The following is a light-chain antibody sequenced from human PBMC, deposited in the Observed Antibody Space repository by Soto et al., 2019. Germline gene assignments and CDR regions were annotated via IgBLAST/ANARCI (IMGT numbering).Light chain of an antibody. CDR3: QKYNSAPWT. Sequence: DIHMTQCPSTLSATAGDRVTITCRASQSISSWLAWYQHKPGKAPKLLIYDASNLDSGVPSRFSGSGSGTDFTLTISSLQPEDVATYYCQKYNSAPWTFGQGTKVDIK. V-gene: IGKV1-5*01. CDR1: QSISSW. J-gene: IGKJ1*01. CDR2: DAS.